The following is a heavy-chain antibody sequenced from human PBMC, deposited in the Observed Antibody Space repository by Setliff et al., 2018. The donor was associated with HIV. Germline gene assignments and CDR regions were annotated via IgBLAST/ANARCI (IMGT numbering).Heavy chain of an antibody. CDR1: GFTFSSYW. V-gene: IGHV3-74*01. D-gene: IGHD3-22*01. J-gene: IGHJ5*02. CDR2: INSDGSST. Sequence: GGSLRLSCAASGFTFSSYWMHWVRQAPGKGLVWVSRINSDGSSTSYADSVKGRFTISRDNAKNTLYLQMNSLRAEDTAVYYCARDRDYYDSSGYRNWFDPWGQGTLVTVSS. CDR3: ARDRDYYDSSGYRNWFDP.